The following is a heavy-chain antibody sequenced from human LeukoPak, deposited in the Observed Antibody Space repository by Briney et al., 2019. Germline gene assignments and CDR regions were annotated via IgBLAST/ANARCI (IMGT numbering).Heavy chain of an antibody. Sequence: GGSLRLSCAASGFTFSTYAMSWVRQAPGKGLEWVANIKQDGSEKYYVDSVKGRFTISRDNAKNSLYLQMNSLRAEDTAVYYCARDGSGSYGRGFGYWGQGTLVTVSS. V-gene: IGHV3-7*01. J-gene: IGHJ4*02. D-gene: IGHD3-10*01. CDR3: ARDGSGSYGRGFGY. CDR1: GFTFSTYA. CDR2: IKQDGSEK.